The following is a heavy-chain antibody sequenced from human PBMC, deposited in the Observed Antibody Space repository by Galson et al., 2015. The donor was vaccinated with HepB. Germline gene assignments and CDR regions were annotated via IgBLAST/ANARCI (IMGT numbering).Heavy chain of an antibody. CDR1: GFTFSSYG. CDR2: IWYDGSNK. V-gene: IGHV3-33*01. D-gene: IGHD3-3*01. J-gene: IGHJ5*02. Sequence: SLRLSCAASGFTFSSYGMHWVRQAPGKGLEWVAVIWYDGSNKYYADSVKGRFTISRDNSKNTLYLQMNSLRAEDTAVYYCARDGLVFGVGGTMKYNWFDPWGQGTLVTVSS. CDR3: ARDGLVFGVGGTMKYNWFDP.